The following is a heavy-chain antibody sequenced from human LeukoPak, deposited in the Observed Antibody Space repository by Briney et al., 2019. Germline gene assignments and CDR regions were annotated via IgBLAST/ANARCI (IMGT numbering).Heavy chain of an antibody. CDR2: KNPNSGNS. Sequence: ASVKVSCKASGYTFTNYDINWLRQATEQGLEWMGYKNPNSGNSAYAQKFQGRVTITTDASITTAYMELSGLRSEDTALYYCAREGLDYWGQGTLVTVSS. CDR3: AREGLDY. J-gene: IGHJ4*02. V-gene: IGHV1-8*01. CDR1: GYTFTNYD.